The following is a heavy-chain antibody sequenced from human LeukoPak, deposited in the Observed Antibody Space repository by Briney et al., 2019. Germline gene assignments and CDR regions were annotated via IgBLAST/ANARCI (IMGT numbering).Heavy chain of an antibody. J-gene: IGHJ4*02. Sequence: SETLSLTCSVSGGSINSNSHHWGWIRQPPGKGLEWIGNIYYSGTTSYNPSLKSRVTISVDTSKNQFSLRLSSVTAADTAVYYCARRGDILTDYAFDYWGQGTLVTVSS. CDR3: ARRGDILTDYAFDY. CDR2: IYYSGTT. CDR1: GGSINSNSHH. V-gene: IGHV4-39*01. D-gene: IGHD3-9*01.